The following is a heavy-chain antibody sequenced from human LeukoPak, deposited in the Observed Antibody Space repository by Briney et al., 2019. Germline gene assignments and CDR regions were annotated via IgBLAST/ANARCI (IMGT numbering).Heavy chain of an antibody. CDR1: GYTFTGYY. J-gene: IGHJ6*03. CDR2: INPNSGGT. D-gene: IGHD5-12*01. Sequence: ASVTVSCKASGYTFTGYYMHWVRQAPGQGLEWMGWINPNSGGTNYAQKFQGRVTMTRDTSISTAYMELSRLRSDDTAVYYCARRTGYSGYEDYMDVWGKGTTVTVSS. CDR3: ARRTGYSGYEDYMDV. V-gene: IGHV1-2*02.